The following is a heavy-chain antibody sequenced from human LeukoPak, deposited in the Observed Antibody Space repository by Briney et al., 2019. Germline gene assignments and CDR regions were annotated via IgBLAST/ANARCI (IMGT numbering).Heavy chain of an antibody. V-gene: IGHV1-69*13. CDR1: GGTFSSYA. CDR3: ARDYYDSSGLLDY. Sequence: SVKVSCKASGGTFSSYAISWERQAPGQGLEWMGGIIPIFGTANYAQKFQGRVTITADESTSTAYMELSSLRSEDTAVYYCARDYYDSSGLLDYWGQGTLVTVSS. CDR2: IIPIFGTA. J-gene: IGHJ4*02. D-gene: IGHD3-22*01.